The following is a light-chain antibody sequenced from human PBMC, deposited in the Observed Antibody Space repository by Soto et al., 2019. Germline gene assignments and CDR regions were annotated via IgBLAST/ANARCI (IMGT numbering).Light chain of an antibody. J-gene: IGKJ1*01. CDR3: LQDINYPWT. CDR1: QSISSW. CDR2: KAS. V-gene: IGKV1-5*03. Sequence: VQLTQSPSFLSASVGARVTITCRASQSISSWLAWYQQKPGKAPKLLIYKASSLESGVPSRFSGSGSGTDFTLAISSLQPEDSATYYCLQDINYPWTFGQGTKVDIK.